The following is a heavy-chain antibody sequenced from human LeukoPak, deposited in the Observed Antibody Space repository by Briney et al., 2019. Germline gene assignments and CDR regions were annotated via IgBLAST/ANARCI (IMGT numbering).Heavy chain of an antibody. CDR3: ARTGKQQLVPDY. V-gene: IGHV4-31*03. CDR2: IYYSGST. D-gene: IGHD6-13*01. CDR1: GGSISSGGYY. Sequence: PSETLSLTCTVSGGSISSGGYYWSWIRQHPGKGLEWIGYIYYSGSTYYNPSLKSRVTISVDTSKNQFSLKLSSVTAADTAVYYCARTGKQQLVPDYWGQGTLVTVSS. J-gene: IGHJ4*02.